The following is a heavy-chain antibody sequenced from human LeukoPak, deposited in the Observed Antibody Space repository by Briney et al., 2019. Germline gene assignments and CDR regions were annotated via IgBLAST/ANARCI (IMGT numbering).Heavy chain of an antibody. J-gene: IGHJ5*02. V-gene: IGHV4-4*07. CDR2: IYTSGRT. D-gene: IGHD4-17*01. Sequence: PETPSLTCTVSGGSISSYYWNWIRQPAGKGLEWIGRIYTSGRTNYNTSLKSRVNMSADTSKNQLSLKLSSVTAADTAVYYCARDRPLATVTTVDTYGFDPRGQGTMVTVSS. CDR1: GGSISSYY. CDR3: ARDRPLATVTTVDTYGFDP.